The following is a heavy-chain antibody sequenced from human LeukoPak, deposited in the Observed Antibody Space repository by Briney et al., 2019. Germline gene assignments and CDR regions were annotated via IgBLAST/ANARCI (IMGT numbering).Heavy chain of an antibody. CDR1: GFTFSTFG. D-gene: IGHD3-9*01. CDR3: AKGYYFDILSGYSSLDS. CDR2: IRYDGSNK. J-gene: IGHJ4*02. V-gene: IGHV3-30*02. Sequence: PGGSLRLSCAASGFTFSTFGMHWVRQAPGKGLEWVVFIRYDGSNKYYADSVKGRFTISRDDSKNTLYLQMNSLRAEDTAAYYCAKGYYFDILSGYSSLDSWGQGTLVTVSS.